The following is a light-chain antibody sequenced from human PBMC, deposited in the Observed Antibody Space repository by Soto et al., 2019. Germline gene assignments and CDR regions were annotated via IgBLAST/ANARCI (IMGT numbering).Light chain of an antibody. V-gene: IGLV2-14*01. Sequence: QSVLTQPASVSGSPGQSITISCTGTSSDVGGYNNVSWYQQHPGKAPKLMIYEVSNRASGVSNRFSGSKSGNTASLTISGLKAEDEADYYCSSYTSSSTWVFGGGTKVTVL. CDR2: EVS. CDR1: SSDVGGYNN. J-gene: IGLJ3*02. CDR3: SSYTSSSTWV.